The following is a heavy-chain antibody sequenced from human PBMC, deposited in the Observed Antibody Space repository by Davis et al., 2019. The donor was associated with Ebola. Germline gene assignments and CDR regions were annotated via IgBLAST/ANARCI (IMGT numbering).Heavy chain of an antibody. V-gene: IGHV1-3*01. CDR3: ARSGSSWYYFDY. D-gene: IGHD6-13*01. CDR2: INAGNGNT. J-gene: IGHJ4*02. Sequence: VSVKVSCKASGYTFTSYAMHWVRQAPGQRLEWMGWINAGNGNTKYSQKFQGRVTITRDTSASTAYMELSSLRSEDTAVYYCARSGSSWYYFDYWGQGTLVTVSS. CDR1: GYTFTSYA.